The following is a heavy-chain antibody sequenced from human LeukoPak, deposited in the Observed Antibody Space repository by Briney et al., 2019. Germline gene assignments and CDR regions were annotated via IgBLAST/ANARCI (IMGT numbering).Heavy chain of an antibody. CDR3: TTVEYYDTSGYYPAFDY. Sequence: GGPLRLSCAASGLTFSNAWMSWVRQAPGKGLEWVGRIESKTDGGTTDYAAPVKGRFTISRDDSKNTLYLQMNSLKTEDTAVYYCTTVEYYDTSGYYPAFDYWGQGTLVTVSS. V-gene: IGHV3-15*04. CDR2: IESKTDGGTT. CDR1: GLTFSNAW. D-gene: IGHD3-22*01. J-gene: IGHJ4*02.